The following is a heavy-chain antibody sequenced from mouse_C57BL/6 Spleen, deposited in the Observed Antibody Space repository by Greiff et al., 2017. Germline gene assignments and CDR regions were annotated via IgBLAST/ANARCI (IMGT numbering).Heavy chain of an antibody. D-gene: IGHD1-1*02. CDR2: INYDGSST. Sequence: DVQLVESEAGLVQPGSSMKLSCTASGFTFSDYYMAWVRQVPEKGLEWVANINYDGSSTYYLDSLKSRFIISRDNAKNILYLQMSSLKSEDTATYYCARDCGTPYSMDYWRQGTSVTVSS. V-gene: IGHV5-16*01. CDR1: GFTFSDYY. J-gene: IGHJ4*01. CDR3: ARDCGTPYSMDY.